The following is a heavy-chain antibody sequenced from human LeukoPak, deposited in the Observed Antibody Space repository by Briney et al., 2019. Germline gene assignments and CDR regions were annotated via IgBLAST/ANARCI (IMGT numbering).Heavy chain of an antibody. J-gene: IGHJ4*02. D-gene: IGHD3-22*01. CDR2: ISSSSTI. Sequence: PGGSLRLSCAASGFTFSSYSMNWVRQAPGKGLEWVSYISSSSTIYYADSVKGRFTISRDNAKNSLYLQMNSLRAEDTAVYYCPRGVPEGGYDYWGQGTLVTVSS. V-gene: IGHV3-48*01. CDR3: PRGVPEGGYDY. CDR1: GFTFSSYS.